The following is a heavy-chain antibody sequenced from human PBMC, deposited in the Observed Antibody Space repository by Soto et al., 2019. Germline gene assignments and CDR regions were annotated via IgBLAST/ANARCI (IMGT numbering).Heavy chain of an antibody. CDR3: ARRYCSGGSCYIDY. J-gene: IGHJ4*02. V-gene: IGHV3-21*01. CDR2: ISSSSSYI. D-gene: IGHD2-15*01. CDR1: GFTFSSYS. Sequence: VQLVESGGGLVKPGGSLRLSCAASGFTFSSYSMNWVRQAPGKGLEWVSSISSSSSYIYYADSVKGRFTISRDNAKNSLYLQMNSLRAEDTAVYYCARRYCSGGSCYIDYWGQGTLVTVSS.